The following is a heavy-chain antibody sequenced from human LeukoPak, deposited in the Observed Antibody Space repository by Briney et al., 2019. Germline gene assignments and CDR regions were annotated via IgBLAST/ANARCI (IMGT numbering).Heavy chain of an antibody. V-gene: IGHV3-30*02. CDR3: AKAANYDILTGYYLDY. J-gene: IGHJ4*02. D-gene: IGHD3-9*01. CDR2: IESDESIR. CDR1: GLTFRRYG. Sequence: GGSLRLSCAASGLTFRRYGMHWVRQTPGKGLEWVAFIESDESIRQYADLVKGRFTISRDNSKNTLYLQMNNLRAEDTAIYYCAKAANYDILTGYYLDYWGQGTLVTVSS.